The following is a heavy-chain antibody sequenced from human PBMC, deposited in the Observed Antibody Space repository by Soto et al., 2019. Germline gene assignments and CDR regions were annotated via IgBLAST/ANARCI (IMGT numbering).Heavy chain of an antibody. Sequence: PSETLSLTCAVYGGSFGGYYWSWIRQPPGKGLEWIGEINHSGSTNYNPSLKSRVTISVDTSKNQFPLKLSSVTAADTAVYYCGRGPTVTTFGYFDYWGQGTLVTVSS. CDR1: GGSFGGYY. J-gene: IGHJ4*02. D-gene: IGHD4-17*01. CDR3: GRGPTVTTFGYFDY. CDR2: INHSGST. V-gene: IGHV4-34*01.